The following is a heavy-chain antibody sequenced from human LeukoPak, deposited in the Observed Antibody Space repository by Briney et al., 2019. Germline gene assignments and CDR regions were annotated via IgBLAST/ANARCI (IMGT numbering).Heavy chain of an antibody. Sequence: SETLSLTCAVSGYSISSGYFWAWIRQPPGKGLAWIGSISHSGSSYSKPSLKSRVIISVDTSNNQFSLKLTSVTAADTATYYCARDGFYYDGSFEYWGQGIRVAVSS. CDR1: GYSISSGYF. CDR3: ARDGFYYDGSFEY. D-gene: IGHD3-16*01. V-gene: IGHV4-38-2*02. J-gene: IGHJ4*02. CDR2: ISHSGSS.